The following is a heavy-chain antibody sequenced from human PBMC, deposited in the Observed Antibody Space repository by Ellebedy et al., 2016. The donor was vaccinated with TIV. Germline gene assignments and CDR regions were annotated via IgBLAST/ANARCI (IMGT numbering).Heavy chain of an antibody. J-gene: IGHJ6*02. Sequence: AASVKVSCKASGYTFTSYYMHWVRQAPGQGLEWMGVIDPSGGSTDYDQKFQGRVTMTRETSTSTVYMELSSLRSDDTAVYYCARDRIVGSSSPYYNGMDVWGQGTTVTVSS. D-gene: IGHD1-26*01. V-gene: IGHV1-46*01. CDR3: ARDRIVGSSSPYYNGMDV. CDR2: IDPSGGST. CDR1: GYTFTSYY.